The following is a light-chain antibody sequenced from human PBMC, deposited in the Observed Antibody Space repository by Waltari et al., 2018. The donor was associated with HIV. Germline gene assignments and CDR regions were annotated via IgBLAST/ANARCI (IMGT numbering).Light chain of an antibody. CDR3: QQYNSYSRA. CDR2: KAS. CDR1: HSVSSW. V-gene: IGKV1-5*03. J-gene: IGKJ1*01. Sequence: DIQLTQSPSTLSASVGDRFTIRCRASHSVSSWLAWYQQKPGRVPNVLIYKASTLASGVPSRFSGSGSGTNFTLTISSLQSEDVATYYCQQYNSYSRAFGQGTKVEIK.